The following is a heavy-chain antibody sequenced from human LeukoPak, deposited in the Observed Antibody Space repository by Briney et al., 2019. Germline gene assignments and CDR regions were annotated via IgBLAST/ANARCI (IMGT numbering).Heavy chain of an antibody. CDR3: ARAPRWGSGSSLYYFDY. V-gene: IGHV1-18*01. Sequence: ASVKVSCKASGDTFSDYAISWVRQAPGQGLEWMGWISAYNGNTNYAQKLQGRVTMTTDTSTSTAYMELRSLRSDDTAVYYCARAPRWGSGSSLYYFDYWGQGTLVTVSS. D-gene: IGHD3-10*01. J-gene: IGHJ4*02. CDR1: GDTFSDYA. CDR2: ISAYNGNT.